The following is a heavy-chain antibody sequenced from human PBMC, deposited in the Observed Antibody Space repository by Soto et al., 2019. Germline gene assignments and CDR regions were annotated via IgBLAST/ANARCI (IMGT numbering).Heavy chain of an antibody. J-gene: IGHJ3*01. Sequence: QVHLQGSGPGQVKPSETLFLTCTVSGGSISNHYLIWIRQPPGKGLEWIGYFSNSGTTKFNPALXXXXXXXXXXXXNQFSLKLNSVTAADTAVYFCGRDPYFGVVGVWGQGTRVTVSS. CDR1: GGSISNHY. D-gene: IGHD3-3*01. V-gene: IGHV4-59*11. CDR3: GRDPYFGVVGV. CDR2: FSNSGTT.